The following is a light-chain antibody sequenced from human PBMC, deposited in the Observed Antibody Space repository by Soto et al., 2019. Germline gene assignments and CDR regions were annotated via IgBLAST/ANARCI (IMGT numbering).Light chain of an antibody. Sequence: DIVMTQSPLSLPVTPGEPASISCRSSQSLLHVNGYTFLDWYLQKPGQSPQLLIYLTSIRASGVPDRFSGSGSGTDFTLKISRVEAEDVGVYYCMQALLTPNTFGQGTKLEIK. CDR2: LTS. CDR3: MQALLTPNT. V-gene: IGKV2-28*01. J-gene: IGKJ2*01. CDR1: QSLLHVNGYTF.